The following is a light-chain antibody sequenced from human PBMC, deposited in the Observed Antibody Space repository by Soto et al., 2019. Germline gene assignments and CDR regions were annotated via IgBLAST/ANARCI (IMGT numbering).Light chain of an antibody. CDR3: QSYDSSLSGYVV. J-gene: IGLJ2*01. CDR2: GNT. Sequence: QSVLTQPPSVSGAPGQRVTISCTGSSSNIGAGYDVHWYQQLPGTAPKLLIYGNTNRPSGFPDRFSGSKSGTSASLAITGLQAEDEAVYYCQSYDSSLSGYVVFGGGTKLTVL. CDR1: SSNIGAGYD. V-gene: IGLV1-40*01.